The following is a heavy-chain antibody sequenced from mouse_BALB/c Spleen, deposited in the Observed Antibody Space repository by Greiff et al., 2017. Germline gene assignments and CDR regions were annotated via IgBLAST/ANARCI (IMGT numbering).Heavy chain of an antibody. CDR3: AKTFTTVDYYAMDY. CDR2: IWRGGST. D-gene: IGHD1-1*01. V-gene: IGHV2-5-1*01. Sequence: QVQLQQSGPSLVQPSQSLSITCTVSGFSLTSYGVHWVRQSPGKGLEWLGVIWRGGSTDYNAAFMSRLSITKDNSKSQVFFKMNSLQADDTAIYYCAKTFTTVDYYAMDYWGQGTSVTVSS. CDR1: GFSLTSYG. J-gene: IGHJ4*01.